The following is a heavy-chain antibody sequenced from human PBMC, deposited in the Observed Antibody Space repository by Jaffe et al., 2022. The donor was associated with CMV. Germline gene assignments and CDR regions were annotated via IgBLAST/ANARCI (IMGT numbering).Heavy chain of an antibody. D-gene: IGHD6-6*01. CDR2: INHSGST. V-gene: IGHV4-34*01. Sequence: QVQLQQWGAGLLKPSETLSLTCAVYGGSFSGYYWSWIRQPPGKGLEWIGEINHSGSTNYNPSLKSRVTISVDTSKNQFSLKLSSVTAADTAVYYCARVRSPEYSSSLSVRGALNWFDPWGQGTLVTVSS. CDR3: ARVRSPEYSSSLSVRGALNWFDP. CDR1: GGSFSGYY. J-gene: IGHJ5*02.